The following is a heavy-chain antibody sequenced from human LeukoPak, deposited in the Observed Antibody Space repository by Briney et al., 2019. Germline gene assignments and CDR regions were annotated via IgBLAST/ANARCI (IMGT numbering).Heavy chain of an antibody. V-gene: IGHV4-59*01. CDR1: GGSISSYY. CDR3: ARGKTD. J-gene: IGHJ4*02. CDR2: IYYGGST. Sequence: PSETLSLTCTVSGGSISSYYWSWIRQPPGKGLGWIGYIYYGGSTNYNPSLKSRVTISVDTSKNQFSLKLSSVTAADTAVYYCARGKTDWGQGTLVTVSS.